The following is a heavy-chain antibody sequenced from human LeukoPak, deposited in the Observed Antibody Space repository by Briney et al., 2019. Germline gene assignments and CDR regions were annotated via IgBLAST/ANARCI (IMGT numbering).Heavy chain of an antibody. CDR1: GGSFSGYY. CDR2: INHSGST. CDR3: ARDGAQIAVAGTTGYGMDV. D-gene: IGHD6-19*01. J-gene: IGHJ6*02. Sequence: KPSETLSLTYAVYGGSFSGYYWSWIRQPPGKGLEWIGEINHSGSTNYNPSLKSRVTISVDTSKNQFSLKLSSVTAADTAVYYCARDGAQIAVAGTTGYGMDVWGQGTTVTVSS. V-gene: IGHV4-34*01.